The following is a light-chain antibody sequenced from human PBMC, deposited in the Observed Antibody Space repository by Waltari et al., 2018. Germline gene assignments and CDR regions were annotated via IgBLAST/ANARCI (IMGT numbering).Light chain of an antibody. Sequence: EIVLTQSPGTLSVSPGERVTLSCRASQSVNRNYVAWYQQRPGQAPRLLIYDASIRATDVADRFSGSGSGTSFTLTISRLEAEDVAVYHCQQYGSAPLTFGGGSKVEI. J-gene: IGKJ4*01. CDR2: DAS. V-gene: IGKV3-20*01. CDR1: QSVNRNY. CDR3: QQYGSAPLT.